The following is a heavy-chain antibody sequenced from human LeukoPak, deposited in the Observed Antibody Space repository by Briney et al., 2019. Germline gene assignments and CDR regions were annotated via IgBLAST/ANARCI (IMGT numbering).Heavy chain of an antibody. J-gene: IGHJ4*02. Sequence: GGSLRLSCAASGFTSSSYSMNWVRQAPGKWLEWVSSISSSSYIYYADSVKGRFTISRDNAENSLYLQMYSLRAEDTAVYYCAREGYGGDSMGLDYWGQGTLVTVSS. CDR3: AREGYGGDSMGLDY. D-gene: IGHD2-21*02. CDR2: ISSSSYI. V-gene: IGHV3-21*01. CDR1: GFTSSSYS.